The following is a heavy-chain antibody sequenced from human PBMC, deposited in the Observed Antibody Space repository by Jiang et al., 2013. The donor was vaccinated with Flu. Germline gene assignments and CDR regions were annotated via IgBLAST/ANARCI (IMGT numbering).Heavy chain of an antibody. CDR1: GGAFSGHY. CDR3: ARGIPRLHNYDY. CDR2: ISHRGA. D-gene: IGHD4-11*01. J-gene: IGHJ4*02. Sequence: ARLLKPSETLSLTCAVYGGAFSGHYWSWIRQPPGKGLEWIGEISHRGATYNPSLKSRVTISVDTSKNQFSLKLSSVTAADTAVYYCARGIPRLHNYDYWGQGTLVTVSS. V-gene: IGHV4-34*01.